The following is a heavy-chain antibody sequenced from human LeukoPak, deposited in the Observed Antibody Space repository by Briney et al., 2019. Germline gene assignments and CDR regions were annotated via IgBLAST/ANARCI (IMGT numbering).Heavy chain of an antibody. J-gene: IGHJ6*02. CDR3: ARDEAIFGAGYYYGMDV. V-gene: IGHV4-31*03. CDR1: GGSISSGGCY. CDR2: INYSGST. D-gene: IGHD3-3*01. Sequence: SQTLSLTCTVSGGSISSGGCYWSWIRQHPGKGLEWIGYINYSGSTYYNPSLKSRVTISVDTSQNQFSLKLSSVTAADTAVYYCARDEAIFGAGYYYGMDVWGQGTTVTVSS.